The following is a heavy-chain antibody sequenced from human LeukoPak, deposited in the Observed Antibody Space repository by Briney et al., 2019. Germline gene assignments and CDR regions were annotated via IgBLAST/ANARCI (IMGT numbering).Heavy chain of an antibody. V-gene: IGHV1-69*04. CDR1: GGTFSSYA. Sequence: GASVKVSCKASGGTFSSYAISWVRQAPGQGLEWMGRIIPILGIANYAQKFQGRVTITADKSTSTAYMELSSLRSEDTAVYYCARDWKGSSDYYDYWGQGTLVTVSS. CDR2: IIPILGIA. CDR3: ARDWKGSSDYYDY. D-gene: IGHD3-22*01. J-gene: IGHJ4*02.